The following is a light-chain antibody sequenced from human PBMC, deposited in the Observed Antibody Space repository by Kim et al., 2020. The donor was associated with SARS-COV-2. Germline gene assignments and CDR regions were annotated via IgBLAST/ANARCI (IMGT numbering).Light chain of an antibody. CDR1: SGSIASNS. J-gene: IGLJ3*02. V-gene: IGLV6-57*01. CDR3: QSHDGSPWV. Sequence: NFMLTQPHSVSESPGKTVTISCTRSSGSIASNSVQWYQQRPGSSPTIVIYEDNRRPSGVPDRFSASIDSSSNSASLTISGLKPEDEADYYCQSHDGSPWVFGGGTKVTVL. CDR2: EDN.